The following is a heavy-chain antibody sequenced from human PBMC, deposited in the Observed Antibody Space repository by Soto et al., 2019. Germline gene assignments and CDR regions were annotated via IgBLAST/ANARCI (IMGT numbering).Heavy chain of an antibody. CDR3: AREAQDYYFDH. D-gene: IGHD1-26*01. Sequence: QVQLQESGPGLVKPSEPLTLTCTVSPGSISSSYWSWIRQPPGRGLEWIGHVAYSGTTKYNPSLKSRGSISVSTSKRQFPLRLTSVTAADTAVYYCAREAQDYYFDHWGQGILVTVSS. CDR1: PGSISSSY. J-gene: IGHJ5*02. V-gene: IGHV4-59*01. CDR2: VAYSGTT.